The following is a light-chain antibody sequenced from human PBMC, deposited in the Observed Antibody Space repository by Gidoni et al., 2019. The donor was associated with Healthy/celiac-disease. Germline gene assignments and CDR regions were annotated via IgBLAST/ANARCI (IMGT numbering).Light chain of an antibody. CDR2: VVS. J-gene: IGLJ1*01. V-gene: IGLV2-14*01. Sequence: QSALTQPAAVSGSPGQSITISCTGTSSDVGGYNYVSWYQQHPGKAPKLMIYVVSNRPSGVSNRFSGSKSGNTASLTISGLQAEDEADYYCSSYPSSSTKVFGTGTKVTVL. CDR3: SSYPSSSTKV. CDR1: SSDVGGYNY.